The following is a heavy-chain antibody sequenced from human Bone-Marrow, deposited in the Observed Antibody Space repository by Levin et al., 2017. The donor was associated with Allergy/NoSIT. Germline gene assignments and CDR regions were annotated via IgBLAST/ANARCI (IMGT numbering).Heavy chain of an antibody. D-gene: IGHD5-12*01. Sequence: GGSLRLSCAASGFTFSSYSMNWVRQAPGKGLEWVSSISSSSSYIYYADSVKGRFTISRDNAKNSLYLQMNSLRAEDTAVYYCARALIVATSRLPYYFDYWGQGTLVTVSS. V-gene: IGHV3-21*01. CDR2: ISSSSSYI. CDR3: ARALIVATSRLPYYFDY. J-gene: IGHJ4*02. CDR1: GFTFSSYS.